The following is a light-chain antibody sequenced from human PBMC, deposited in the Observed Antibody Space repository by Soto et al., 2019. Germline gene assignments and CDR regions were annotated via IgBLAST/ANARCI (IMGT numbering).Light chain of an antibody. Sequence: EIVMTQSPATPSVSPGERATLSCRASQSVSSNLAWYQQKPGQAPRLLIYGASTRATGIPARFSGSGSGTDFTLTISSLQSEDFAVYYCQQYSNWPLTFGGGTKV. CDR1: QSVSSN. J-gene: IGKJ4*01. V-gene: IGKV3-15*01. CDR2: GAS. CDR3: QQYSNWPLT.